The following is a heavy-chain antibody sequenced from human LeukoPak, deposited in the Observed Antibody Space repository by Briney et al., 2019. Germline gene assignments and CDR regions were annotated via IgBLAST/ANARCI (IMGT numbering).Heavy chain of an antibody. CDR3: ARDIMIRGVITHSDY. CDR1: GGTFSSYA. D-gene: IGHD3-10*01. CDR2: ISAYNGNT. J-gene: IGHJ4*02. V-gene: IGHV1-18*01. Sequence: GASVKVSCKASGGTFSSYAISWVRQAPGQGLEWMGWISAYNGNTNYAQKLQDRVTMTTDTSTSTAFMELRSLRSDDTAVYYCARDIMIRGVITHSDYWGQGTLVTVSS.